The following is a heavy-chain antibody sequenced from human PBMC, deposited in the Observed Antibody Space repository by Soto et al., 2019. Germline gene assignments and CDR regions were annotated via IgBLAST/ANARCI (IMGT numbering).Heavy chain of an antibody. J-gene: IGHJ6*02. Sequence: PVGSLRLSCAASGFTFSSYEMNWVRQAPGKGLEWVSYISSSGSTIYYADSVKGRFTISRDNAKNSLYLQMNSLRAEDTAVYYCARDLSGVVVVPAAEMDYYYYYGMDVWGQGTTVTV. CDR1: GFTFSSYE. D-gene: IGHD2-2*01. V-gene: IGHV3-48*03. CDR2: ISSSGSTI. CDR3: ARDLSGVVVVPAAEMDYYYYYGMDV.